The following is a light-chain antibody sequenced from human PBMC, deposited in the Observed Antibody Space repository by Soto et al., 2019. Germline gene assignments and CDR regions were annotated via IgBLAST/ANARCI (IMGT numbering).Light chain of an antibody. CDR1: QSVSSK. J-gene: IGKJ1*01. Sequence: EIAMNQSPATLSVSPGERATLSCRASQSVSSKLAWYQQKPGQAPRLLIYDASTRATGIPARFGGSGSGTEFTLTISSLQSEDFAVYYCQQRDIWPWTFGQGTKVDIK. CDR2: DAS. CDR3: QQRDIWPWT. V-gene: IGKV3-15*01.